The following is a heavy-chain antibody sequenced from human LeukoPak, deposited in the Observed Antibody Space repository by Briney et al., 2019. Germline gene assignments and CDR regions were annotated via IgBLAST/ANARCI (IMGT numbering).Heavy chain of an antibody. J-gene: IGHJ4*02. CDR1: GGTFSSYA. CDR2: IIPILGIA. CDR3: ARDSDSSGWYPYYFDY. D-gene: IGHD6-19*01. Sequence: ASVKVSCKASGGTFSSYAISWVRQAPGQGLEWMGGIIPILGIANYAQKFQGRVTITADKSTSTAYMELSSLRSEDTAVYYCARDSDSSGWYPYYFDYWGQGTLVTVSS. V-gene: IGHV1-69*04.